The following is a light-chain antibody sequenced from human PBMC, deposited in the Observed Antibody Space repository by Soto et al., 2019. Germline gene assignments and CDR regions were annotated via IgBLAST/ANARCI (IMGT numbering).Light chain of an antibody. Sequence: QSVLTQPPSLSGAPGQRVTISCTGSSSNIGAGYDVHWYQQLPGTAPKLLIYGNSNRPSGVPDRFSGSKSGTSASLAITGLQAEDEADYYCQSYDSSLSGPYWVFGGGTKLTVL. CDR3: QSYDSSLSGPYWV. CDR1: SSNIGAGYD. CDR2: GNS. V-gene: IGLV1-40*01. J-gene: IGLJ3*02.